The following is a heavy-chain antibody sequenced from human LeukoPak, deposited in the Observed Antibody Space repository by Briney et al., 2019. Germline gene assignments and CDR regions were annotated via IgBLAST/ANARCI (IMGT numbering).Heavy chain of an antibody. CDR3: ARDLGIVVVPGAFDI. J-gene: IGHJ3*02. CDR2: INPNSGGT. CDR1: GYTFTGYY. Sequence: GASVKVSCKASGYTFTGYYMHWVRQAPGQGLEWMGWINPNSGGTNYAQKFQGRVTMTRDTSISTAYMELSRLTSDDTAVYYCARDLGIVVVPGAFDIWGQGTMVTVSS. D-gene: IGHD2-2*03. V-gene: IGHV1-2*02.